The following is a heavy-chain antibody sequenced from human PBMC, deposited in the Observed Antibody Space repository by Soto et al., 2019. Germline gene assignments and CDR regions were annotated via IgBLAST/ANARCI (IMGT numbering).Heavy chain of an antibody. CDR1: GFTFSSYA. J-gene: IGHJ4*02. D-gene: IGHD3-10*01. CDR2: ISYDGSNK. V-gene: IGHV3-30-3*01. CDR3: ARELWFGELSYYFDY. Sequence: QVQLVESGGGVVQPGRSLRLSCAASGFTFSSYAMHWVRQAPGKGLEWVAVISYDGSNKYYADSVKGRFTISRDNSKNTLYLQMNSLGAEDTAVYYCARELWFGELSYYFDYWGQGTLVTVSS.